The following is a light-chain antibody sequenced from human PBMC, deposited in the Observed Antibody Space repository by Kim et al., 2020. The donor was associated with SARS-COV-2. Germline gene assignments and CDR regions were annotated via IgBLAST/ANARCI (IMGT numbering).Light chain of an antibody. CDR1: QSLASNY. J-gene: IGKJ4*01. Sequence: PGESATLPCRASQSLASNYLAWYQQKPGRAPRLLIYAVSDRATGIPDRFSGSGSGTDFSLTISRLEPEDFAVYYCQQYGTAVLTFGGGTKVDIK. CDR3: QQYGTAVLT. V-gene: IGKV3-20*01. CDR2: AVS.